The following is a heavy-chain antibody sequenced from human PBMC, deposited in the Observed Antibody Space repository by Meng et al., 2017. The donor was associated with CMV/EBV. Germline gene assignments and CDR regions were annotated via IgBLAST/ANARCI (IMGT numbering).Heavy chain of an antibody. J-gene: IGHJ6*02. CDR3: ARDRITIFGVVIRPVDYYYGMDV. CDR2: ISSSGSTI. D-gene: IGHD3-3*01. V-gene: IGHV3-48*03. Sequence: GGSLRLSCAASGFTFSSYEMNWVRQAPGKGLEWVSYISSSGSTIYYADSVKGRFTISRDNAKNSLYLQMNSLRAEDTAVYYCARDRITIFGVVIRPVDYYYGMDVWGRGTTVTVSS. CDR1: GFTFSSYE.